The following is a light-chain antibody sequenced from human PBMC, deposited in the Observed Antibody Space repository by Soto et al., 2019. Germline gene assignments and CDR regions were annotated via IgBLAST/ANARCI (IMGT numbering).Light chain of an antibody. CDR3: MQATQFPYT. Sequence: DIMLTQSPLSLPVTPGEPASISCRSSQSLLHSNGYNYLDWYLQKPGQSPQLLIYLGSNRASGVPDRFSGSGSGTDFTLKISRVEAEDVGVYYCMQATQFPYTFGQVTKLEIK. J-gene: IGKJ2*01. CDR2: LGS. CDR1: QSLLHSNGYNY. V-gene: IGKV2-28*01.